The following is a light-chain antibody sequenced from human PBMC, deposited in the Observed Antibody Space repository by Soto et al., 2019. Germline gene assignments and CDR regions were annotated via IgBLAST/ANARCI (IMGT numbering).Light chain of an antibody. CDR2: DAS. CDR1: QSVSSSF. V-gene: IGKV3-11*01. CDR3: QQRSNWPPLT. J-gene: IGKJ4*01. Sequence: EIVMTQSPGTLSSSPGERATLSCRAIQSVSSSFLSWYQQKPGQAPRLLIYDASNRATGIPARFSGSGSGTDFTLTISSLEPEDFALYYCQQRSNWPPLTFGGGTKVDIK.